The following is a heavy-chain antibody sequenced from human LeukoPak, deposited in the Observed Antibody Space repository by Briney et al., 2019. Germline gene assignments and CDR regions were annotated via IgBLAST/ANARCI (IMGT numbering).Heavy chain of an antibody. CDR2: IIPIFGTA. Sequence: SVKVSCKASGGTFSSYAISWVRQAPGQGPEWMGGIIPIFGTAKYAQQFQGRVTITADESTSTAYMELSSLRSEDTAVYYCARDSSEFRSLIPHWGQGTLVTVSS. V-gene: IGHV1-69*13. D-gene: IGHD2-21*01. J-gene: IGHJ1*01. CDR1: GGTFSSYA. CDR3: ARDSSEFRSLIPH.